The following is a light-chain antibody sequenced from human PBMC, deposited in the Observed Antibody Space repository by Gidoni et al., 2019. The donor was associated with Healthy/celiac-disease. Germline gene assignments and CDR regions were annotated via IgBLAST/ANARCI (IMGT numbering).Light chain of an antibody. Sequence: SHVLPQQPPVSAAPGQTARITCWGTNIGSKRVHWYQQKPGQAPVLVVYDDSCRPSGLPERFSGSNSGNTATLTISRVEAGDEADYYCQVWDGSSDHPVFGGGTKLTVL. CDR2: DDS. CDR3: QVWDGSSDHPV. CDR1: NIGSKR. V-gene: IGLV3-21*02. J-gene: IGLJ2*01.